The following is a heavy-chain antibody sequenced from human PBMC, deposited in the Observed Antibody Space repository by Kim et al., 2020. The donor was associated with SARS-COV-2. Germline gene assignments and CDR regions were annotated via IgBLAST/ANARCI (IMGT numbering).Heavy chain of an antibody. CDR3: ASQSPANDY. V-gene: IGHV3-23*01. J-gene: IGHJ4*02. CDR2: GRT. Sequence: GRTYYTDAVKGRFTISRDNSKSTLDLQMNSLRAEDTALYFCASQSPANDYWGQGTLVTVSS.